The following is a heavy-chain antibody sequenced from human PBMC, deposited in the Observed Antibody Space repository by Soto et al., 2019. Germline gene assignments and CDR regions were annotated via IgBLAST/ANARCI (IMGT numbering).Heavy chain of an antibody. D-gene: IGHD3-10*01. J-gene: IGHJ5*02. Sequence: QVQLVESGGGVVQPGRSLRLSCAASGFTFSSYAMHWVRQAPGKGLEWVAVISYDGSNKYYADSVKGRFTISRDNSKNTLYLQMNSLRAEDTAVYYCARDPSEELLSGKTWFDPWGQGTLVTVSS. CDR3: ARDPSEELLSGKTWFDP. CDR2: ISYDGSNK. V-gene: IGHV3-30-3*01. CDR1: GFTFSSYA.